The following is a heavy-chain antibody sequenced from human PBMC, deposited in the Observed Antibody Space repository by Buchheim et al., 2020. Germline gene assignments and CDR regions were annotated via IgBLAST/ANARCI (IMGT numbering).Heavy chain of an antibody. D-gene: IGHD1-20*01. J-gene: IGHJ4*02. CDR1: GFTFSTYS. V-gene: IGHV3-74*01. CDR2: INGDGGNK. Sequence: EVQLVESGGGLVQPGGSLRLSCAASGFTFSTYSMHWVRQAPGKGLVWVSRINGDGGNKVYADFVKGRFTISRDTTKNNVYLQMNSLRPEDTAVYYCARGGSDNWNVKDYWGQGTL. CDR3: ARGGSDNWNVKDY.